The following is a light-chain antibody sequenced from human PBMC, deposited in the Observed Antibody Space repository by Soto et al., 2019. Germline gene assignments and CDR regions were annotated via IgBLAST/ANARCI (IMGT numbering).Light chain of an antibody. Sequence: IQLTQSPSSLSASVGDRVTISCRASHAISSYLAWYQQKPGKAPKLLIYAASTLQSGVPSRFSGSGSGTDFTLTTSSLQPEDFATYYCQQLDTYPPFGPGTKVDIK. J-gene: IGKJ3*01. V-gene: IGKV1-9*01. CDR3: QQLDTYPP. CDR2: AAS. CDR1: HAISSY.